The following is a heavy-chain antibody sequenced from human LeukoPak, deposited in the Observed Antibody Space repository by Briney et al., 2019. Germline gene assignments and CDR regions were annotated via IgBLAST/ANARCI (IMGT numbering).Heavy chain of an antibody. J-gene: IGHJ4*02. CDR1: GFTFNSYW. Sequence: GGSLRLSCAASGFTFNSYWMHWVRQAPGKGLVWVSRINSDGSSTSYADSVKGRFTISRDNAKNTLYLQMNSLRAEDTAVYYCARAVGTAIAFGYWGQGTLVTVSS. V-gene: IGHV3-74*01. D-gene: IGHD5-18*01. CDR2: INSDGSST. CDR3: ARAVGTAIAFGY.